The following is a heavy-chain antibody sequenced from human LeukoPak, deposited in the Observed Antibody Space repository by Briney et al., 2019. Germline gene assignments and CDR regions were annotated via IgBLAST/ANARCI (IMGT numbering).Heavy chain of an antibody. J-gene: IGHJ1*01. CDR2: IYYSGRT. V-gene: IGHV4-39*01. Sequence: PSETLSLTCTVSGDSIRSSSYYWDWIRQPLGKGLEWIGTIYYSGRTYYNPSLKSRVTISIDTSKNQFSLKLTSVTAADTAVYYCARRRYYDSSGYLDWSQGTLLTVSS. D-gene: IGHD3-22*01. CDR3: ARRRYYDSSGYLD. CDR1: GDSIRSSSYY.